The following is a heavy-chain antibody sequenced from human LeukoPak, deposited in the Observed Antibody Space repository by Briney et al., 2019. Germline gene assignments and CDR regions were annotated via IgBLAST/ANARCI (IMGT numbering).Heavy chain of an antibody. V-gene: IGHV3-11*01. Sequence: GGSLRLSCAASGFTFRDYYMSWIRQAPGQGLEGFSYISSSGSTIYYADSVKGRFTISRDNAKNSPYLPMNSLRAEDTAVYYCARDYSRIAAAGRIDYWGQGTLVTVSS. CDR3: ARDYSRIAAAGRIDY. D-gene: IGHD6-13*01. CDR1: GFTFRDYY. J-gene: IGHJ4*02. CDR2: ISSSGSTI.